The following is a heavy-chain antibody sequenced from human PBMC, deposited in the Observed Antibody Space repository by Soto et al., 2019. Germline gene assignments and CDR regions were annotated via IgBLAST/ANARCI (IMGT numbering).Heavy chain of an antibody. Sequence: GGSLRLSCAASGCTFSSYSMNWVRQAPGKGLEWVSYISSSGSTIYYADSVKGRFTISRDNAKNSLYLQMNSLRDEETAVYYCARDGMDIVLVPAALTQDYYYYYGMDVWGQGTTVTV. V-gene: IGHV3-48*02. CDR1: GCTFSSYS. CDR3: ARDGMDIVLVPAALTQDYYYYYGMDV. J-gene: IGHJ6*02. CDR2: ISSSGSTI. D-gene: IGHD2-2*03.